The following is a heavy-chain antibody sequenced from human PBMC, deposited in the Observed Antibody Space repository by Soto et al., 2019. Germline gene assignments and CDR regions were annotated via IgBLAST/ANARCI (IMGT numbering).Heavy chain of an antibody. D-gene: IGHD1-1*01. CDR2: VYNADGK. J-gene: IGHJ3*01. CDR1: GVTVSGKKY. CDR3: ETWLQREHAYDV. Sequence: PGGSLRPSCPVVGVTVSGKKYVTLGRQAPGKGLEWVSGVYNADGKYYADYVKGRLTTARDSSKTIVCIEMNDLGPEDTAIYYCETWLQREHAYDVWGQGTTVTVSS. V-gene: IGHV3-53*05.